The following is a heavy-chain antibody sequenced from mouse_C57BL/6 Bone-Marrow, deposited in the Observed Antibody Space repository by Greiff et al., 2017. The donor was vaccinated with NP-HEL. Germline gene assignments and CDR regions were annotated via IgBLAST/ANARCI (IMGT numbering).Heavy chain of an antibody. Sequence: VKLMESGPGLVQPSQSLSITCTVSGFSLTSYGVHWVRQPPGKGLEWLGVIWSGGSTDYNAAFISRLSISKDNSKSQVFFKMNSLQADDTAIYYCAKPLGLYYYAMDYWGQGTSVTVSS. J-gene: IGHJ4*01. D-gene: IGHD6-5*01. CDR3: AKPLGLYYYAMDY. CDR1: GFSLTSYG. CDR2: IWSGGST. V-gene: IGHV2-4*01.